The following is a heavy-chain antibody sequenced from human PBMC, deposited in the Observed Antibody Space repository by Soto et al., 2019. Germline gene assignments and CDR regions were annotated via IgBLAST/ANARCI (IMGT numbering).Heavy chain of an antibody. Sequence: GGSLRLSCAASGFTFSSYAMHWVRQAPGKGLEWVAVISYDGSNKYYADSVKGRFTISRDNSKNTLYLQMNSLRAEDTAVYYCARDIAAAGTSYYYYGMDVWGQGTTVTVSS. D-gene: IGHD6-13*01. CDR2: ISYDGSNK. V-gene: IGHV3-30-3*01. CDR3: ARDIAAAGTSYYYYGMDV. J-gene: IGHJ6*02. CDR1: GFTFSSYA.